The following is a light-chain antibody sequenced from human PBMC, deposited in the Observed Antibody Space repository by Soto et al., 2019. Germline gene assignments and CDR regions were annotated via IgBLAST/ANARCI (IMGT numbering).Light chain of an antibody. CDR2: MNN. CDR3: ASWDDSLQNWV. V-gene: IGLV1-44*01. J-gene: IGLJ3*02. Sequence: QSVLTQPPSESGTPGQRVTISCSGSNSNFGARPANWFQQLPGTAPKLIIYMNNQRPSGVPDRFSGSKSGTSASLGISGLQSEDEADYYCASWDDSLQNWVFGGGTKLTVL. CDR1: NSNFGARP.